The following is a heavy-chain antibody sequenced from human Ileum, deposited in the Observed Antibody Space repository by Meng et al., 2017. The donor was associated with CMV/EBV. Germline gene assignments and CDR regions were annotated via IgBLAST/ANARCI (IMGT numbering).Heavy chain of an antibody. J-gene: IGHJ5*02. V-gene: IGHV1-2*02. CDR3: AREAEYSSTGGWFDP. CDR2: INPNSGGT. CDR1: GYTFTGYY. D-gene: IGHD6-6*01. Sequence: ASVKVSCKASGYTFTGYYMHWVRQAPGQGLEWMGWINPNSGGTNYAQKFQGRVTMTRDTSISTAYMELSRLRSEDTAVYYCAREAEYSSTGGWFDPWGQGTLVTVSS.